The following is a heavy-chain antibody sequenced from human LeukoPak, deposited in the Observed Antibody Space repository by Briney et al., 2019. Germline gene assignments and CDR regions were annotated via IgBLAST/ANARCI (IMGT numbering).Heavy chain of an antibody. CDR1: GYTFTNYY. CDR3: ARDGYYDSSGYYYGVD. J-gene: IGHJ4*02. CDR2: INPSGGST. V-gene: IGHV1-46*01. Sequence: ASVKVSRKASGYTFTNYYMHWVRQAPGQGLEWMGIINPSGGSTSYAQKFQGRVTMTRDTSTSTVYMELSSLRSEDTAVYYCARDGYYDSSGYYYGVDWGQGTLVTVSS. D-gene: IGHD3-22*01.